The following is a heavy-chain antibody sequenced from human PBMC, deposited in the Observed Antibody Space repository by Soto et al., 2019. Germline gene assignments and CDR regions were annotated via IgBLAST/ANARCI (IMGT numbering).Heavy chain of an antibody. CDR2: IKSKTDGGAT. CDR3: TTAPDEYSGYDISASIGY. Sequence: GGSLRLSCAASGFTFSNAWMSWVRQAPGKGLEWVGRIKSKTDGGATDYAAPVKGRFTISRDDSKNTLYLQMNSLKTEDTAVYYCTTAPDEYSGYDISASIGYWGQGTLVTVSS. V-gene: IGHV3-15*01. CDR1: GFTFSNAW. J-gene: IGHJ4*02. D-gene: IGHD5-12*01.